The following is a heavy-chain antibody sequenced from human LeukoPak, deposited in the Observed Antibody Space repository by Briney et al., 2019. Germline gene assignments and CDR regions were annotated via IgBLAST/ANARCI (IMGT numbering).Heavy chain of an antibody. Sequence: GESLKISCQGSGYSFTSYWIGWVRQMPGKGLEWMGIIYRGDSDTRYSPSFQGQVTISADKSISTAYLQWSSLKASDTAMYYCARRRYCSGGSCYTAYYFDYWGQGTLVTVSS. D-gene: IGHD2-15*01. J-gene: IGHJ4*02. V-gene: IGHV5-51*01. CDR1: GYSFTSYW. CDR3: ARRRYCSGGSCYTAYYFDY. CDR2: IYRGDSDT.